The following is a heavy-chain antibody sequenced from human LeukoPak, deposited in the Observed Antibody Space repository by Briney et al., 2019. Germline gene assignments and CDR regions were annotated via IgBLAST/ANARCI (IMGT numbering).Heavy chain of an antibody. Sequence: GRSLRLSCAASGFTFSSYATHWVRQAPGKGLEWVAVISYDGSNKYYADSVKGRFTISRDNSKNTLYLQMNSLRAEDTAVYYCARVTPLVAFIDYWGQGTLVTVSS. CDR3: ARVTPLVAFIDY. CDR2: ISYDGSNK. D-gene: IGHD5-12*01. V-gene: IGHV3-30-3*01. J-gene: IGHJ4*02. CDR1: GFTFSSYA.